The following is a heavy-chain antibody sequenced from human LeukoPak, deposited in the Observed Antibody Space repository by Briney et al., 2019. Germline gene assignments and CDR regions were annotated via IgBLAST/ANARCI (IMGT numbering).Heavy chain of an antibody. CDR3: ARLLSTPISSGWTFDY. V-gene: IGHV1-18*01. J-gene: IGHJ4*02. CDR1: GYTFTSYG. Sequence: VASVKVSCKASGYTFTSYGISWVRQAPGQGLEWMGWISAYNGNTNYAQKLQGRVTMTTDTSTSTAYMELRSLRSDDTAVYYCARLLSTPISSGWTFDYWGQGTLVTVSS. CDR2: ISAYNGNT. D-gene: IGHD6-19*01.